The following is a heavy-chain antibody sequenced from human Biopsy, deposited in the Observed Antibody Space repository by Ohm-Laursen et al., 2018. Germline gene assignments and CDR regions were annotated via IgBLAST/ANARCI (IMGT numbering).Heavy chain of an antibody. CDR2: IRRNSAII. CDR3: ARDIGGARYGMDV. J-gene: IGHJ6*02. D-gene: IGHD1-26*01. V-gene: IGHV3-9*01. Sequence: SLRLSCAAPGFTFDDYGMHWVRQPPGKGLEWVSGIRRNSAIIDYADSVRGRFTISRDNARRFLFLQMNNLKSEDTAFYYCARDIGGARYGMDVWGRGTTVTVSS. CDR1: GFTFDDYG.